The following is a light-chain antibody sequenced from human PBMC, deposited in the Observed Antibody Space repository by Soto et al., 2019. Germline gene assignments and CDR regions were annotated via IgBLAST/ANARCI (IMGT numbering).Light chain of an antibody. CDR2: EVS. CDR3: SAYTSSSTWL. Sequence: QSVLTQPASVSGSPGQSITISCTGTSIDVGAYNYVSWYQQHPGKATKLMIYEVSNRPSGVSNRFSGSKSANTASLTLSGLQAGDGADSYCSAYTSSSTWLFGGGTKLTVL. J-gene: IGLJ3*02. V-gene: IGLV2-14*01. CDR1: SIDVGAYNY.